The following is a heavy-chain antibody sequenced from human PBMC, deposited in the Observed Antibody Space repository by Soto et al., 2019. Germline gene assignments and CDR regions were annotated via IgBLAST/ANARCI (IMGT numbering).Heavy chain of an antibody. J-gene: IGHJ6*02. CDR2: MNPNSGNT. CDR1: GYTFTSYD. CDR3: ARDRYSYYGMDV. Sequence: GASVKVSCKASGYTFTSYDINWVRQATGQGLEWMGWMNPNSGNTGYAQKFQGRVTMTRNTSISTAYMELSSLRSEDTAVYYCARDRYSYYGMDVWGQGXTVTVYS. V-gene: IGHV1-8*01.